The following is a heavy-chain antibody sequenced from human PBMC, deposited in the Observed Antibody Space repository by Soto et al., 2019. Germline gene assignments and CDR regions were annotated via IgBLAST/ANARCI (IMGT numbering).Heavy chain of an antibody. D-gene: IGHD3-16*02. CDR2: IYSGGST. V-gene: IGHV3-66*01. J-gene: IGHJ6*03. Sequence: GGSLRLSCAASGFTVSSNYMSWVRQAPGKGLEWVSVIYSGGSTYYADSVKGRFTISRDNSKNTLYLQMNSLRAEDTAVYYCARGNGGSYRIDYYYYYMDVWGKGTTVTVSS. CDR1: GFTVSSNY. CDR3: ARGNGGSYRIDYYYYYMDV.